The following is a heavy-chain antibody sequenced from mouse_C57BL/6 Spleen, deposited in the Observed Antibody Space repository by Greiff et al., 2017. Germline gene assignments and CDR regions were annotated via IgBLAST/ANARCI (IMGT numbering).Heavy chain of an antibody. D-gene: IGHD1-1*02. CDR3: TRQWCVTRDY. CDR1: GFTFSSYG. V-gene: IGHV5-6*01. Sequence: EVQRVESGGDLVKPGGSLNLSCAASGFTFSSYGMSWVRQTPDKSLEWVATFSSGGSYTSYPERVKGRFTFSGDNAKNTLDLQLIRLNAEDTAVCESTRQWCVTRDYWGQGTTRTVSS. J-gene: IGHJ2*01. CDR2: FSSGGSYT.